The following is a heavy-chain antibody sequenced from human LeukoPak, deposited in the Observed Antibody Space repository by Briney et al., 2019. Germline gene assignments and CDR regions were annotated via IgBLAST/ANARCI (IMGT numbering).Heavy chain of an antibody. Sequence: GASVKVSCKASGYTFTSYAMHWVRQAPGQRLEWMGWINAGNGNPEYSQKFQGRVTITRDTSASTAYMELSSLRSEDTAVYYCARDICSGGSCYSDWFDPWGQGTLVTVSS. J-gene: IGHJ5*02. CDR1: GYTFTSYA. D-gene: IGHD2-15*01. V-gene: IGHV1-3*01. CDR3: ARDICSGGSCYSDWFDP. CDR2: INAGNGNP.